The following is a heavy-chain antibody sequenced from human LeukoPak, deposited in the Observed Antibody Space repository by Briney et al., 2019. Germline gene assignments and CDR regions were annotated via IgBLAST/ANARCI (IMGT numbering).Heavy chain of an antibody. CDR3: ARQDRGAHHLYYMDF. Sequence: SETLSLTCTVSSGSISSSRNYWGWIRQPPGKGLEWIGSIKYGGSAFYNPPLKSRVTVSADTSKNEFSLKLTSVTAADTAVYYCARQDRGAHHLYYMDFWGKDTAHSVSS. J-gene: IGHJ6*03. D-gene: IGHD3-16*01. V-gene: IGHV4-39*01. CDR2: IKYGGSA. CDR1: SGSISSSRNY.